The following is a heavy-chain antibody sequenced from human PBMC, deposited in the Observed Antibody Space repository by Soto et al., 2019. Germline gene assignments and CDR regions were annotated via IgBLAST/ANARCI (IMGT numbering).Heavy chain of an antibody. J-gene: IGHJ4*01. CDR3: ARHTSNESVVTSYLFVD. CDR1: GDSITNSIYY. CDR2: FIYGGPT. Sequence: SETLSLTCSVSGDSITNSIYYWGWIRQSPVKGLVWIGSFIYGGPTYYSLSLESRVSISADTSKNQFSLRLNSVTAADTAIYFCARHTSNESVVTSYLFVDWGHGDLVTVSS. V-gene: IGHV4-39*01. D-gene: IGHD2-21*02.